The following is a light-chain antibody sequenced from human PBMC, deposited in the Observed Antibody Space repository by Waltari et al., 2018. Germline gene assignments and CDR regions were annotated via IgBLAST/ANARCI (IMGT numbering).Light chain of an antibody. Sequence: DIQMTQSPSSLSASVGDRVTITCRASQSISSYLIWYQQKPGKAPKLLIYAASSLQSGVPSRFSGSGCGTDFTLTISSRQPEDFATYYCQQSYSLYTFGQGTKLEIK. CDR1: QSISSY. J-gene: IGKJ2*01. CDR3: QQSYSLYT. V-gene: IGKV1-39*01. CDR2: AAS.